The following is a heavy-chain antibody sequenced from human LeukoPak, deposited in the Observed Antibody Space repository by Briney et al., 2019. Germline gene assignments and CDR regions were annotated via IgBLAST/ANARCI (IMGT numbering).Heavy chain of an antibody. CDR1: GFTFSRYA. V-gene: IGHV3-23*01. D-gene: IGHD6-13*01. CDR3: ARVGGHSSSSWYYFDY. Sequence: GGSLRLSCAASGFTFSRYAMNWVRQAPGKGLEWVSAISGSGGSTYYANSVKGRFTISRDNSKNTLYLQMNSLRAEDTAVYYCARVGGHSSSSWYYFDYWGQGTLVTVSS. CDR2: ISGSGGST. J-gene: IGHJ4*02.